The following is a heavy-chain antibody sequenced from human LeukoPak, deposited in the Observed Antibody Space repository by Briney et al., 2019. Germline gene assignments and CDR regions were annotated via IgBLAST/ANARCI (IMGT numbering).Heavy chain of an antibody. CDR2: INPSGGST. CDR3: ARGPGEGGSSSYYYGKPEDPAEYYFDS. V-gene: IGHV1-46*01. J-gene: IGHJ4*02. CDR1: GYTFTGYY. Sequence: ASVKVSCKASGYTFTGYYMHWVRQAPGQGLEWMGIINPSGGSTSYAQKFQGRVTMTRDMSTSTVYMELSSLRSEDTAVYYCARGPGEGGSSSYYYGKPEDPAEYYFDSWGQGTLVTVSS. D-gene: IGHD3-22*01.